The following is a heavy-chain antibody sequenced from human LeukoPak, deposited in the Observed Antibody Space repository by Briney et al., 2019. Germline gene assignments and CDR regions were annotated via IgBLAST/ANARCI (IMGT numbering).Heavy chain of an antibody. CDR2: IKGNGLDT. J-gene: IGHJ4*02. V-gene: IGHV3-23*01. Sequence: GGSLRLSCAGSGFIFSNYAMSWVRQAPGKGLEWVSGIKGNGLDTYYADSVKGRFTVSRDNSKNTLSLQMNSLSAEDTAVYYCAKGTGPLMITFGGVVISYFDYWGQGALVTVSS. D-gene: IGHD3-16*01. CDR1: GFIFSNYA. CDR3: AKGTGPLMITFGGVVISYFDY.